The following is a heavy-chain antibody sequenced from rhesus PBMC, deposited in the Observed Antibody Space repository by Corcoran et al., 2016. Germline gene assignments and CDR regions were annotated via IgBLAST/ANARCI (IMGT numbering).Heavy chain of an antibody. J-gene: IGHJ4*01. D-gene: IGHD3-3*01. CDR1: GGSIRNNY. CDR2: ISGSGGRP. Sequence: QLQLQESGPGLVKPSETLSLTCAVSGGSIRNNYWSWTRQPPGKGLDWIGRISGSGGRPDYNPSLKSRLTISTDTSKNQFSLKLSSVTAADTAVYYCARAGLEWLSQYYFDYWGQGVLVTVSS. CDR3: ARAGLEWLSQYYFDY. V-gene: IGHV4-173*01.